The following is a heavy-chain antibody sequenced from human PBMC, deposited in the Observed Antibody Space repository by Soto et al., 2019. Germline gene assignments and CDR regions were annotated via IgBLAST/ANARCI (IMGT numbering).Heavy chain of an antibody. D-gene: IGHD2-2*01. CDR1: GGSFNNFY. CDR3: ARGTISYQLRDYYYSGMDV. J-gene: IGHJ6*02. Sequence: SETLSLTCAVYGGSFNNFYWTWIRQSPGKGLEWIGEIDQSVSINYNPSLKSRVTIAEDTSRMQFSLYPISLTAADTAVYYCARGTISYQLRDYYYSGMDVSGQGTRVTVSS. CDR2: IDQSVSI. V-gene: IGHV4-34*01.